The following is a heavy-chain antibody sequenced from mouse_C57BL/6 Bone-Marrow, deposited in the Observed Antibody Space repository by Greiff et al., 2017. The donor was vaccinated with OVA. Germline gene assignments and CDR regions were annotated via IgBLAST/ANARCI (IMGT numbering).Heavy chain of an antibody. D-gene: IGHD1-1*01. CDR1: GFNIKDDY. Sequence: EVQLQQSGAELVRPGASVKLSCTASGFNIKDDYMHWVKQRPEQGLEWIGWIDPENGDTEYASKFQGKATITADTSSNTAYLQLSSLTSEDTAVYYCTTTLIYYYGSRRSPYAMDYWGQGTSVTVSS. J-gene: IGHJ4*01. CDR3: TTTLIYYYGSRRSPYAMDY. CDR2: IDPENGDT. V-gene: IGHV14-4*01.